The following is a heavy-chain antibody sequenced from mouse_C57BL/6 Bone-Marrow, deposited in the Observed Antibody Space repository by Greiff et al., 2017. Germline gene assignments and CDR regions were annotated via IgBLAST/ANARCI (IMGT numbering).Heavy chain of an antibody. CDR1: GFTFSSYG. Sequence: EVQRVESGGDLVEPGGSLKLSCAASGFTFSSYGMSWVRQTPDKRLEWVATISSGGSYTYYPDSVKGRFTISRDNAKNTLYLQMSSLKSEDTAMYYCARRGDGRDWYFDVWGTGTTVTVSS. V-gene: IGHV5-6*01. CDR3: ARRGDGRDWYFDV. J-gene: IGHJ1*03. CDR2: ISSGGSYT.